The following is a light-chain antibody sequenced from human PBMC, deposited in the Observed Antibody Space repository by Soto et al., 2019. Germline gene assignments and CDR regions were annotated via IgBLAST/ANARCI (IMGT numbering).Light chain of an antibody. Sequence: QSALTQPASVSGSPGQSIAISCTGTSSDVGAYNYVSWYQHHPGKAPELIIYSVXHRPSGXSDRXSGSKSGNTASLTISGLQAEDEADYYCCSSTGSDIHYVFGAGTKLTVL. CDR1: SSDVGAYNY. CDR3: CSSTGSDIHYV. CDR2: SVX. V-gene: IGLV2-14*03. J-gene: IGLJ1*01.